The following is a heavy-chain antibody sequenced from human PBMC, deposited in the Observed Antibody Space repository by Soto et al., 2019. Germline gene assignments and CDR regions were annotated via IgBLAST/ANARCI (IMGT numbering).Heavy chain of an antibody. Sequence: GGSLRLSCAASGFTFSSYWMHWVRQAPGKGLGWVSRVNSDGSITNYAGAVKGRFTISRDNAKNTLYLQMDGLRAEDTAVYYCARVGATTWYWGQGTLVTVSS. V-gene: IGHV3-74*01. J-gene: IGHJ4*02. CDR1: GFTFSSYW. CDR3: ARVGATTWY. D-gene: IGHD1-26*01. CDR2: VNSDGSIT.